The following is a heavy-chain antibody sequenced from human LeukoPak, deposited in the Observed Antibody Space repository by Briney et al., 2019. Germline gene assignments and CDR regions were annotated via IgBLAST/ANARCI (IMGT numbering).Heavy chain of an antibody. V-gene: IGHV3-66*01. Sequence: PGGSLRLSCAASGFTVSANFMIWVRQAPGKGLEWVSGMFGGGSTYYADSVKGRFTISRDNSKNTVYLQMNSVKPEDKAVYYCARSESSSSRRAFDVWGLGTAVTLSS. J-gene: IGHJ3*01. CDR2: MFGGGST. CDR1: GFTVSANF. CDR3: ARSESSSSRRAFDV. D-gene: IGHD6-6*01.